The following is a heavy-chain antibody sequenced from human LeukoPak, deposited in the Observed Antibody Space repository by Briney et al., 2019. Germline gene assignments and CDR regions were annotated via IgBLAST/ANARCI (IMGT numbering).Heavy chain of an antibody. CDR3: ARDYRSSWPFGFNY. CDR1: GFTFSSYS. CDR2: IRSGSSYT. J-gene: IGHJ4*02. Sequence: GGSLRLSCAASGFTFSSYSMNWVRQAPGMGLEWVSSIRSGSSYTYYADSVKGRFTISRDNAKNSLYLQMSSLRAEDAAVYYCARDYRSSWPFGFNYWGQGTLVTVSS. V-gene: IGHV3-21*01. D-gene: IGHD6-13*01.